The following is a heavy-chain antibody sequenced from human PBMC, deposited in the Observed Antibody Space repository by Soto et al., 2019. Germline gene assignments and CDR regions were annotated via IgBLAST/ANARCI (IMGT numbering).Heavy chain of an antibody. V-gene: IGHV3-30-3*01. CDR2: ISYDGSNK. Sequence: SLRLSCAASGFTFSSYAMHWVRQAPGKGLEWVAVISYDGSNKYYADSVKGRFTISRDNSKNTLYLQMNSLRAEDTAVYYCARVYSNSHSTYYYYGMDVWGQGTTVTVSS. CDR3: ARVYSNSHSTYYYYGMDV. J-gene: IGHJ6*02. CDR1: GFTFSSYA. D-gene: IGHD4-4*01.